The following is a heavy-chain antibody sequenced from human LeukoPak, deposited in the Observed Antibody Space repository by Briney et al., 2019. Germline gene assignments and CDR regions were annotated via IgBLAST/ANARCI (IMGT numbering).Heavy chain of an antibody. Sequence: ASVKVSCKVSGYTLTELSMHWVRQAPGKGLEWMGGFDPEDGETIYARKFQGRVTMTEDTSTDTAYMELSSLRSEDTAVYYCATEGSSYHHYKNVPYNWFDPWGQGTLVTVSS. D-gene: IGHD2-15*01. J-gene: IGHJ5*02. CDR3: ATEGSSYHHYKNVPYNWFDP. V-gene: IGHV1-24*01. CDR1: GYTLTELS. CDR2: FDPEDGET.